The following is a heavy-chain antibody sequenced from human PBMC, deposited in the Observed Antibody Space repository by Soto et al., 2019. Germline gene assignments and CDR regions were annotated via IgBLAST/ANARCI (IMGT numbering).Heavy chain of an antibody. D-gene: IGHD4-17*01. V-gene: IGHV3-74*01. J-gene: IGHJ4*02. CDR1: GFTFSSYW. CDR2: LNRDGSST. CDR3: ARGLRWGVFDY. Sequence: PGGSLRLSCAASGFTFSSYWMHWVRQAPGKGLVWVSHLNRDGSSTSYADSVNGRFTISRDNARNTLFLQMNSLRAEDTAVYYCARGLRWGVFDYWGQGTLVTVSS.